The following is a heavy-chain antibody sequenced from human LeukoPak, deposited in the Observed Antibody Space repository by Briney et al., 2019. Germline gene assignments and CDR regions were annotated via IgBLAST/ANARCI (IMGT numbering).Heavy chain of an antibody. CDR3: AMGGGYCTNGVCLDY. V-gene: IGHV3-23*01. D-gene: IGHD2-8*01. J-gene: IGHJ4*02. Sequence: GGSLRLSCAASGFTFNSFAMSWVRQAPGKGLEWVSNISGGGGSSTYYADSVKGRFTISRDNSKNTLYLQMNSLRAEDTAVYYCAMGGGYCTNGVCLDYWGQGTLVTVSS. CDR1: GFTFNSFA. CDR2: ISGGGGSST.